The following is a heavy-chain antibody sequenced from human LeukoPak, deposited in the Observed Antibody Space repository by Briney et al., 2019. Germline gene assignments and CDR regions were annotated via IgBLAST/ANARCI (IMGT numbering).Heavy chain of an antibody. V-gene: IGHV1-69*05. CDR1: GGTFSSYA. J-gene: IGHJ4*02. D-gene: IGHD2-2*02. Sequence: SVKVSCKASGGTFSSYAISWVRQAPGQGLEWMGGIIPIFGTANYAQKFQGRVTITTDESTSTAYMELSSLRSEDTAVYYCARGANCSSTSCYTPENDYWGQGTLVTVSS. CDR2: IIPIFGTA. CDR3: ARGANCSSTSCYTPENDY.